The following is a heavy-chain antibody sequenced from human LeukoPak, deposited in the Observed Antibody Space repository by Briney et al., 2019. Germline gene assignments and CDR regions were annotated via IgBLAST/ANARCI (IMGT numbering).Heavy chain of an antibody. J-gene: IGHJ4*02. CDR1: GFTFDDYA. Sequence: GRSLRLSCAASGFTFDDYAMHWVRQAPGKGLEWVSGISWNSGSIGYADSVKGRFTISRDNSKNTLYLQMNSLRAEDTAVYYCARRAGAYSHPYDYWGQGTLVTVSS. V-gene: IGHV3-9*01. CDR2: ISWNSGSI. CDR3: ARRAGAYSHPYDY. D-gene: IGHD4/OR15-4a*01.